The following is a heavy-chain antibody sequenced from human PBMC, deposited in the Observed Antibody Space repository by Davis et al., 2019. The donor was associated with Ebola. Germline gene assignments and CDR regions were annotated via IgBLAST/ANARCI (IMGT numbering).Heavy chain of an antibody. V-gene: IGHV3-64D*06. CDR1: GFTFSSYA. CDR3: ATTPQYSSGQNKPFDY. J-gene: IGHJ4*02. CDR2: ISTNGETT. D-gene: IGHD6-19*01. Sequence: GGSLRLSCSASGFTFSSYAMHWVRQAPGKGLESVARISTNGETTYYADSVKGRFTISRDNSKDTLYLQMRSLRTEDTAVYYCATTPQYSSGQNKPFDYWGQGTLVTVSS.